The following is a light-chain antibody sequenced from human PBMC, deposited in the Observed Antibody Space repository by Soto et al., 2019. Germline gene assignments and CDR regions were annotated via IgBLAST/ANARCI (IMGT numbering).Light chain of an antibody. CDR2: AAS. Sequence: DIQMTQSPSSLSASVGDRVTITCRASQTIGSYVNWYQQRPGKAPKLLIFAASNLQSGVPSRFSGRGSGTDFSLTISSLQREDFATYYFEQTYTTPSFTFGQGTRLEI. CDR1: QTIGSY. J-gene: IGKJ5*01. CDR3: EQTYTTPSFT. V-gene: IGKV1-39*01.